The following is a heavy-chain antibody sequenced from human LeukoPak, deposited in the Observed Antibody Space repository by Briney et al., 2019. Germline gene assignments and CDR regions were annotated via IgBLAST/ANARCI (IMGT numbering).Heavy chain of an antibody. Sequence: SVTVSCKASGGTFSSYAISWVRQAPGQGLEWMGGIIPIFGTANYAQKFQGRVTITADKSTSTAYMELSSLRSEDTAVYYCASEPRLEAATTAWFDPWGQGTLVTVSS. D-gene: IGHD2-15*01. CDR2: IIPIFGTA. CDR3: ASEPRLEAATTAWFDP. J-gene: IGHJ5*02. CDR1: GGTFSSYA. V-gene: IGHV1-69*06.